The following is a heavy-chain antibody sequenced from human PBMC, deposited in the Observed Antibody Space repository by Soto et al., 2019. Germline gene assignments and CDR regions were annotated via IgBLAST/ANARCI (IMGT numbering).Heavy chain of an antibody. CDR2: INPNSGGT. CDR1: GYTFTGYY. Sequence: ASVKVSCKASGYTFTGYYMHWVRQAPGQGLEWMGWINPNSGGTNYAQKFQGWVTMTRDTSISTAYMELSRLRSDDTAVYYCARGWVVVVPDAIGPDGHAAFDIWGQGTMVTVSS. D-gene: IGHD2-2*01. J-gene: IGHJ3*02. CDR3: ARGWVVVVPDAIGPDGHAAFDI. V-gene: IGHV1-2*04.